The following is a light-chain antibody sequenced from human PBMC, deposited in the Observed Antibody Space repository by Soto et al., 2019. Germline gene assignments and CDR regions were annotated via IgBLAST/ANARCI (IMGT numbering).Light chain of an antibody. CDR3: QQYNIYSLT. CDR2: DAS. CDR1: QSISSW. Sequence: DIQMTQSPSTLSASVGDRVTITCRASQSISSWLAWYQQKPGKAPKLLIYDASSLESGVPSRFSGSGSGTEFTLTISSLQPDDFVTYYCQQYNIYSLTFXQATKVDIK. V-gene: IGKV1-5*01. J-gene: IGKJ1*01.